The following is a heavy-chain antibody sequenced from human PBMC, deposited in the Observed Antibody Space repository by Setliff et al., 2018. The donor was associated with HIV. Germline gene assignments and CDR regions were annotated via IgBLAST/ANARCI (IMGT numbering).Heavy chain of an antibody. J-gene: IGHJ3*02. Sequence: HPSETLSLSCATSGLTFSNCGMHWVRQAPGKGLEWVANINQDASKKYYVDSVKGRFTISRDNAKNSLYLQMNSLRDEDTAVYYCAKDRLEWLAPDGFDIWGLGTMVTVSS. V-gene: IGHV3-7*01. CDR2: INQDASKK. D-gene: IGHD3-3*01. CDR1: GLTFSNCG. CDR3: AKDRLEWLAPDGFDI.